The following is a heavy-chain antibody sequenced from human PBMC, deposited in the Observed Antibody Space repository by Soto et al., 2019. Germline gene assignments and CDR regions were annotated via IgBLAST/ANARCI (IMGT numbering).Heavy chain of an antibody. CDR3: ARDARNADYDY. CDR2: IHGTRSII. Sequence: ESGGGLVQPGGSLKLSCAVSGFTFSSHAMNWVRQAPGKGLEWVAYIHGTRSIIYYADSVKGRFTISRDNAKNSLYLQMDSLRDEDTALYYCARDARNADYDYWGQGILVTVSS. CDR1: GFTFSSHA. J-gene: IGHJ4*02. D-gene: IGHD3-16*01. V-gene: IGHV3-48*02.